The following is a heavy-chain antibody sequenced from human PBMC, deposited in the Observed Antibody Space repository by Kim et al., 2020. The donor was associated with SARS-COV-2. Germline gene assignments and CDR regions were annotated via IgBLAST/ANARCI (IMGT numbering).Heavy chain of an antibody. J-gene: IGHJ4*02. CDR3: ARMSKYYDFWSGYYQDY. Sequence: KSRVTISVDTSKNQFSLKLSSVTAADTAVYYCARMSKYYDFWSGYYQDYWGQGTLVTVSS. D-gene: IGHD3-3*01. V-gene: IGHV4-34*01.